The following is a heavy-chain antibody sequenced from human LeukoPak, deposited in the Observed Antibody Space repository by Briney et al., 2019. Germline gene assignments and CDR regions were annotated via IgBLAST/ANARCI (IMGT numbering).Heavy chain of an antibody. J-gene: IGHJ6*02. V-gene: IGHV1-2*02. CDR1: GYTFTGYY. D-gene: IGHD6-19*01. CDR2: INLNSGGT. Sequence: ASVKVSCKASGYTFTGYYMHWVRQAPGQGLEWMGWINLNSGGTNYAQKFQGRVTMTRDTSISTAYMELSRLRSDDTAVYYCARDLVAAASYYYYGMDVWGQGTTVTVSS. CDR3: ARDLVAAASYYYYGMDV.